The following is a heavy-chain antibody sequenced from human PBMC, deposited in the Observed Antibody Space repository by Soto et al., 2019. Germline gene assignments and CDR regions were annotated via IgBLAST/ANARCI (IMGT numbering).Heavy chain of an antibody. D-gene: IGHD2-15*01. CDR3: AKDIGAATPHYYYGMDV. J-gene: IGHJ6*02. Sequence: EVQLVESGGGLVQPGRSLRLSCAASGFTFDDYAMHWVRQAPGKGLEWVSGISWNSGSIGYADSVKGRFTISRDNAKNSRYLQMNSLIAEDTALYYCAKDIGAATPHYYYGMDVWGQGTTVTVSS. CDR1: GFTFDDYA. V-gene: IGHV3-9*01. CDR2: ISWNSGSI.